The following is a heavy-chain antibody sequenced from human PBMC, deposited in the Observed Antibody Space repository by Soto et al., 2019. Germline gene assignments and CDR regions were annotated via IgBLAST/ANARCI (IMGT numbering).Heavy chain of an antibody. Sequence: GGSLRLSCAGSGFTFSDYYMTWIRQVPGKGLEWVSYINTLSSAIYYADSVKGRFTISRDNAKNSLFLQMNSLRAEDTAVYYCARRLQWQLRPLDSWGRGTLVTVSS. CDR1: GFTFSDYY. CDR3: ARRLQWQLRPLDS. D-gene: IGHD6-19*01. V-gene: IGHV3-11*01. CDR2: INTLSSAI. J-gene: IGHJ4*02.